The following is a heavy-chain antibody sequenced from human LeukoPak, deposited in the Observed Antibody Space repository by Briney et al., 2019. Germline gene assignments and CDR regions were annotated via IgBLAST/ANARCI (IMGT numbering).Heavy chain of an antibody. CDR1: GFTFSSYG. Sequence: PGGSLRLSCAASGFTFSSYGMHWVRQAPGKGLEWVAFIRYDGSNKYYADSVKGRFTISRDNSKNTLYLQMNSLRAEDTAVYYCAKEGRDYDFWSGYLNYYYYYYMDVWGKGTTVTVSS. CDR2: IRYDGSNK. CDR3: AKEGRDYDFWSGYLNYYYYYYMDV. J-gene: IGHJ6*03. V-gene: IGHV3-30*02. D-gene: IGHD3-3*01.